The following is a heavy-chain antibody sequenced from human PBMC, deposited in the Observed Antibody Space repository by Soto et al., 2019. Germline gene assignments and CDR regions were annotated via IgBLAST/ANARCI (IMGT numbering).Heavy chain of an antibody. D-gene: IGHD3-3*01. CDR3: ASTFTYYDSYGMDV. CDR2: IYYSGST. J-gene: IGHJ6*02. Sequence: SETLSLTCTVSGGSISSSSYYWGWIRQPPGKGLEWIGSIYYSGSTYYNPSLKSRVTISVDTSKNQFSLKLSSVTAADTAVYYCASTFTYYDSYGMDVWGQGTTVTVSS. CDR1: GGSISSSSYY. V-gene: IGHV4-39*01.